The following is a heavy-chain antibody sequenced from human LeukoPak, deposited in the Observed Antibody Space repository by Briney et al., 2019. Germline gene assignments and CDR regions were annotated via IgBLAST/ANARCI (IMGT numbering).Heavy chain of an antibody. CDR1: GFTFSSYW. V-gene: IGHV3-7*01. J-gene: IGHJ6*02. D-gene: IGHD2-2*01. Sequence: GGSLRLSCAASGFTFSSYWMSWVRQAPGKGLEWVANIKQDGSEKYYVDCVKGRFTISRDNAKNSLYLQMNSLRAEDTAVYYCCYALEGYYGMDVWGQGTTVTVSS. CDR2: IKQDGSEK. CDR3: CYALEGYYGMDV.